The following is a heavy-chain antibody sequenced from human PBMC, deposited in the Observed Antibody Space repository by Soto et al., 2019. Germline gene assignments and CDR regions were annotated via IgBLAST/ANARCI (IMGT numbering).Heavy chain of an antibody. J-gene: IGHJ6*02. CDR1: GGSISSYY. CDR2: IYYSGST. Sequence: SETLSLTCTVSGGSISSYYWSWIRQPPGKGLEWIGYIYYSGSTNYNPSLKSRVTISVDTSKNQFSLKLSSVTAADTAVYYCARDRGSGYDSSGYYPYYYYYYGMDVWGQGTTVTVSS. CDR3: ARDRGSGYDSSGYYPYYYYYYGMDV. D-gene: IGHD3-22*01. V-gene: IGHV4-59*01.